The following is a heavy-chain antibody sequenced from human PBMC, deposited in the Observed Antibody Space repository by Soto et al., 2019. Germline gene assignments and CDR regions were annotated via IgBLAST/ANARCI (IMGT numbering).Heavy chain of an antibody. Sequence: QVQLQESGPGLVKPSQTLSLTCTVSGGSISSGDYYWSWIRQPPGKGLEWIGYIYYSGSTYYNPSLNSRVTISVDTSKNQFSPKLSSVTAADTAVDYCARWGSRIGYFDLWGRGTLVTVSS. V-gene: IGHV4-30-4*01. CDR3: ARWGSRIGYFDL. CDR2: IYYSGST. CDR1: GGSISSGDYY. J-gene: IGHJ2*01. D-gene: IGHD7-27*01.